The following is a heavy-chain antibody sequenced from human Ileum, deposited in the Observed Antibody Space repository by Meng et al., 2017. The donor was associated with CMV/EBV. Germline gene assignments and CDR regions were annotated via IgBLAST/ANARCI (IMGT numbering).Heavy chain of an antibody. V-gene: IGHV1-2*02. CDR2: INPNSGDT. CDR1: GYSFTDYY. CDR3: VRGANYASYRVDY. D-gene: IGHD2-2*01. J-gene: IGHJ4*02. Sequence: VQLAQAGAELEQPGASVKVSCKASGYSFTDYYIHWLRRAPGQGLEWMGWINPNSGDTNYAQTFQDRVTVTRDTSINTVYMDFRGLTSDDTAMYYCVRGANYASYRVDYWGQGTLVTVSS.